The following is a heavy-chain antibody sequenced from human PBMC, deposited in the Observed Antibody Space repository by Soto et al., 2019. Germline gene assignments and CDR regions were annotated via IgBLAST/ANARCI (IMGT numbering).Heavy chain of an antibody. CDR2: IYHSGST. Sequence: SETLSLTCAVSGGSISSGGYSWSWIRQPPGKGLEWIGYIYHSGSTYYNPSLKSRVTISVDRSKNQFSLKLSSVTAAATAVYYCEASDVLGSWFDTWGQGTLVTVSS. CDR1: GGSISSGGYS. D-gene: IGHD1-26*01. CDR3: EASDVLGSWFDT. J-gene: IGHJ5*02. V-gene: IGHV4-30-2*01.